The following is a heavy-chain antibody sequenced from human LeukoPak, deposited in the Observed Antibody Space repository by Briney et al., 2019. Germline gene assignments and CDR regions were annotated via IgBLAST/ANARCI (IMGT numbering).Heavy chain of an antibody. CDR1: GGTFSSYA. CDR2: IIPIFGTA. Sequence: SVKVPFKASGGTFSSYAISWVRQAPGQGLEWMGGIIPIFGTANYAQKFQGRVTITTDESTSTAYMELSSLRSEDTAVYYCARAIVGATQFDYWGQGTLVTVSS. D-gene: IGHD1-26*01. V-gene: IGHV1-69*05. J-gene: IGHJ4*02. CDR3: ARAIVGATQFDY.